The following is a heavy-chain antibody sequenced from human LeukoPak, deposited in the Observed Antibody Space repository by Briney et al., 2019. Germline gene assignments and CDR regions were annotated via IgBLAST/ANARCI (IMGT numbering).Heavy chain of an antibody. Sequence: GGSLRLSCAASGFTFSTYAMHWVRQAPGKGLEWVEFISSDENNKYYADSVKGRFTISRDNSKNSLYLQMNSLRAEDTAVYYCARGASGSLFYYYGMDVWGQGTTVTVSS. V-gene: IGHV3-30-3*01. D-gene: IGHD1-26*01. J-gene: IGHJ6*02. CDR3: ARGASGSLFYYYGMDV. CDR1: GFTFSTYA. CDR2: ISSDENNK.